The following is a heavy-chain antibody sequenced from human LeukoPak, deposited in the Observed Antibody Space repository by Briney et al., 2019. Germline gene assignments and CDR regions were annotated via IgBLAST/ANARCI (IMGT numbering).Heavy chain of an antibody. D-gene: IGHD1-26*01. J-gene: IGHJ4*02. V-gene: IGHV4-59*01. CDR1: GGSISSYY. CDR2: IYYSGST. Sequence: SETLSLTCTVSGGSISSYYWSWIRQPPGKGLEWIGYIYYSGSTNYNPSLKSRVTISVDTSKNQFSLKLSSVTAADTAVYYCARAPYSGSLHTTDYWGQGTLVTVSS. CDR3: ARAPYSGSLHTTDY.